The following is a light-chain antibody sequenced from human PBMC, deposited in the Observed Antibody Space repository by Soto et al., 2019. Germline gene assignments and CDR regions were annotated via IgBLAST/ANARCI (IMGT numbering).Light chain of an antibody. CDR2: GNS. CDR1: SSNIGAGYD. CDR3: QYYDSSLSGVV. V-gene: IGLV1-40*01. J-gene: IGLJ2*01. Sequence: QSVLTQPPSVSGAPGQRVTISCTGSSSNIGAGYDVHWYQQLPGTAPKLLIYGNSNRPSGVPDRFSGSKSGTSASLASTGLQAEDEADYYCQYYDSSLSGVVFGGGTKLTVL.